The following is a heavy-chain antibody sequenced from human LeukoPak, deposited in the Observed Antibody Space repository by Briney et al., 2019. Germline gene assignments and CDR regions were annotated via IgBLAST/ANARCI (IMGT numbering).Heavy chain of an antibody. V-gene: IGHV3-7*04. CDR1: GFTFSNNW. Sequence: GGSLRLSCAASGFTFSNNWMTWVRQAPGKGLEWVANIKQDETEKYYVDSVKGRFTISRDNAKNSVYLQMNSLRVEDTAMYYCARGKAVDIWGQGTMVTVSS. CDR2: IKQDETEK. J-gene: IGHJ3*02. CDR3: ARGKAVDI.